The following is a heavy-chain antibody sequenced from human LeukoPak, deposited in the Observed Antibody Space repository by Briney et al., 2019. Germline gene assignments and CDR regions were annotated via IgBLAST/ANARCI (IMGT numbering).Heavy chain of an antibody. CDR1: GFTFGDYA. J-gene: IGHJ4*02. Sequence: GGSLRLSCTASGFTFGDYAMSWVRQATGKGLEWVGFIRSKAYGGTTEYAASVKGRFTISRDDSKSIAYLQVNSRKAEDTAVYYCTLSTVTPFDYWGQGTLVTVSS. CDR3: TLSTVTPFDY. V-gene: IGHV3-49*04. CDR2: IRSKAYGGTT. D-gene: IGHD4-17*01.